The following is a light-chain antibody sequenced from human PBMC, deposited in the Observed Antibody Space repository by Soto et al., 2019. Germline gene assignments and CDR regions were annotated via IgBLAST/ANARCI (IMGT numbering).Light chain of an antibody. CDR2: DAS. Sequence: VLTPSPATLSFSPAERATLSCSASQSGSSYSAWYQQKPGQAPRLLIYDASNRATGIPARFSGSGSGTDFTLTISSLEPEDFAVYYCQQRSNWPLTFGQGTRLEIK. V-gene: IGKV3-11*01. CDR1: QSGSSY. J-gene: IGKJ5*01. CDR3: QQRSNWPLT.